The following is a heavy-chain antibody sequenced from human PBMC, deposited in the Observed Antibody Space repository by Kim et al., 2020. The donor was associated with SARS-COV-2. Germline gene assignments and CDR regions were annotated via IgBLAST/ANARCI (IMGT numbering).Heavy chain of an antibody. Sequence: GGSLRLSCAASGFTFSSYSMNWVRQAPGKGLEWVSYISSSSSTIYYADSVKGRFTISRDNAKNSLYLQMNSLRDEDTAVYYCARDTAWFGESHGGYYYYGMDVWGQGTTVTVSS. D-gene: IGHD3-10*01. V-gene: IGHV3-48*02. CDR2: ISSSSSTI. CDR1: GFTFSSYS. J-gene: IGHJ6*02. CDR3: ARDTAWFGESHGGYYYYGMDV.